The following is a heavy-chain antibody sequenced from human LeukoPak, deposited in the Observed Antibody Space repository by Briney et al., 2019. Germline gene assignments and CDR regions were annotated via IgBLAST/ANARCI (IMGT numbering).Heavy chain of an antibody. D-gene: IGHD3-22*01. CDR3: ARQKYYYDSSGEVNWFDP. Sequence: ASVKVSCKASGYTFTSYGINWVRQAPGQGLEWMGWISAYNGNTNYAQKLQGRVTMTTDTSTSTAYMELRSLRSDDTAVYYCARQKYYYDSSGEVNWFDPWGQGTLVTVSS. V-gene: IGHV1-18*01. CDR1: GYTFTSYG. CDR2: ISAYNGNT. J-gene: IGHJ5*02.